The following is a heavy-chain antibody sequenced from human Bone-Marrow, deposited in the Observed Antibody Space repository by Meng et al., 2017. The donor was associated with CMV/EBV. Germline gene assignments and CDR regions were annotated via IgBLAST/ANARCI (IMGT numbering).Heavy chain of an antibody. V-gene: IGHV1-69*05. CDR2: IIPIFGTA. J-gene: IGHJ4*02. CDR1: GNVNSYA. D-gene: IGHD3-22*01. CDR3: ARVGSSGYYHGGFFDY. Sequence: GNVNSYAISWVRQAPGQGLEWMGGIIPIFGTANYAQKFQGRVRITTDESTSTAYMELSSLRSEDTAVYYCARVGSSGYYHGGFFDYWGQGTLVTVSS.